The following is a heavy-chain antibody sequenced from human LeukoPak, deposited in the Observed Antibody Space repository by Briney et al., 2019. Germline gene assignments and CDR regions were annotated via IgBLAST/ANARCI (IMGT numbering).Heavy chain of an antibody. V-gene: IGHV3-23*01. CDR2: ISGSGGST. CDR3: AKAVGIPLLHYYTDV. CDR1: GFTISSYA. Sequence: GASLLLSCAASGFTISSYAMCCVRRPPGRGREGGSAISGSGGSTYYADSVKGRFTISRDNSKNTLSLKMNSLRAEDTAVYYCAKAVGIPLLHYYTDVWGKRTTVTASS. J-gene: IGHJ6*03. D-gene: IGHD2/OR15-2a*01.